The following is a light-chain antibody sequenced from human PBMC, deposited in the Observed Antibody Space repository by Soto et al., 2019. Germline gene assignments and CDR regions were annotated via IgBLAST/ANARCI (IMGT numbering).Light chain of an antibody. J-gene: IGKJ1*01. CDR1: QSLSSGY. CDR3: QQYNNWPRT. CDR2: AAS. V-gene: IGKV3D-15*01. Sequence: IVMTQSPGTLSLSPVERATLSGMASQSLSSGYLAWYQQKPGQAPRILIYAASSRATGIPARFSGSGSGTEFTLTISSLQSEDFAVYYCQQYNNWPRTFGQGTKVDIK.